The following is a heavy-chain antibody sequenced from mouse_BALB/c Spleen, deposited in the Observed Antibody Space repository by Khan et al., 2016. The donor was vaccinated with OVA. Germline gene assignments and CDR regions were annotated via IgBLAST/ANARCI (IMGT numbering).Heavy chain of an antibody. D-gene: IGHD1-1*01. V-gene: IGHV3-2*02. CDR2: ISYSCVT. Sequence: EVQLVESGPGLVKPSQSLSLTCTVTGYSITSGYAWNWIRQFPGNKLEWMGYISYSCVTSYTPSLKSRISITRDTSKNQFFLQLNSVTTEDTATYYCARGNYYGYYVDYWGQGTTLTVSS. CDR3: ARGNYYGYYVDY. J-gene: IGHJ2*01. CDR1: GYSITSGYA.